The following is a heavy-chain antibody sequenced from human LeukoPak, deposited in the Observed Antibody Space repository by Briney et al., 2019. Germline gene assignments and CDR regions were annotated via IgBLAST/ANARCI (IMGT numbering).Heavy chain of an antibody. CDR3: ARHDYYGSGSYYLGVDY. Sequence: ASVKVSCKASGYTFTSYAMNWVRQAPGQGLEWMGWINTNTGNPTYAQGFTGRFVFSLDTSVSTAYLQWSSLKASDTAMYYCARHDYYGSGSYYLGVDYWGQGTLVTVSS. D-gene: IGHD3-10*01. J-gene: IGHJ4*02. V-gene: IGHV7-4-1*02. CDR1: GYTFTSYA. CDR2: INTNTGNP.